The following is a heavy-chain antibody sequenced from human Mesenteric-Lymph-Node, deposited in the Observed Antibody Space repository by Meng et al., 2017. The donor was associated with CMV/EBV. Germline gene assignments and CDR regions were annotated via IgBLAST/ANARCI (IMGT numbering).Heavy chain of an antibody. J-gene: IGHJ4*02. V-gene: IGHV3-23*01. D-gene: IGHD1-26*01. CDR1: GFSFSNYA. CDR2: ISGTGGST. CDR3: AKDASTYSGSYHFDR. Sequence: GGSLRLSCAASGFSFSNYAMTWVRQAPGEGLEWLSFISGTGGSTYYADSVKGRCTISRDNSKNTLYLQMDSLRDEDTAVYYCAKDASTYSGSYHFDRWGQGTLVTVS.